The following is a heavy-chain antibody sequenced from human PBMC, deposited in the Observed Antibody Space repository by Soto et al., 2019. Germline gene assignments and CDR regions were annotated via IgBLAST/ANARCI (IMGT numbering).Heavy chain of an antibody. J-gene: IGHJ4*02. D-gene: IGHD5-18*01. CDR2: IYWVDDK. Sequence: ITLKESGPTLVKPTQTLTLTCTFSGFSLSTSVVNVGWIRQPTGKALEWLALIYWVDDKRSRPSLKNRLTITTDTSKNQVVLTMTNIDPVDTATYYCAHRRRGYIYGYYFDSWGQGTLVTFSS. CDR1: GFSLSTSVVN. CDR3: AHRRRGYIYGYYFDS. V-gene: IGHV2-5*02.